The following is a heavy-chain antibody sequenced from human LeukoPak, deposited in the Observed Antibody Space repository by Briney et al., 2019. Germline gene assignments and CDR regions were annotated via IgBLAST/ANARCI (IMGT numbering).Heavy chain of an antibody. CDR1: GGSISSGDYY. Sequence: SQPLSLTCTVSGGSISSGDYYWSWIRQPPGKGLEWSGCIYYSGSTSSNPSLKSRVTVSVDTSKNQFSLKLSSVTAADTAVYFCSRAPHICSGGICYYYYGMDVWGQGTTVTVSS. J-gene: IGHJ6*02. CDR3: SRAPHICSGGICYYYYGMDV. CDR2: IYYSGST. V-gene: IGHV4-30-4*08. D-gene: IGHD2-15*01.